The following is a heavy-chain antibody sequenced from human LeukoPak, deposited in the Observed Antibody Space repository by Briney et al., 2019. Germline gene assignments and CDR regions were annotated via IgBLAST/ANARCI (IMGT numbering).Heavy chain of an antibody. D-gene: IGHD1-26*01. CDR2: ITPSGGST. V-gene: IGHV1-46*01. CDR3: ARDNSVGDYAWWFDP. CDR1: GYTFTNYY. Sequence: ASVKVSCKASGYTFTNYYMHWARQAPGQGLEWSGLITPSGGSTWYAQKFQGRVTMTRDMSTSTDYMELSSLRSEDTAVYYCARDNSVGDYAWWFDPWGQGTLVTVSS. J-gene: IGHJ5*02.